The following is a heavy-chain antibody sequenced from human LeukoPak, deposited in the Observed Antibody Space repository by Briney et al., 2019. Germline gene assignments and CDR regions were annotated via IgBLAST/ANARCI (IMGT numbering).Heavy chain of an antibody. J-gene: IGHJ4*02. CDR3: ARARGDYGVNSGLFDY. CDR1: GFTFSSYS. V-gene: IGHV3-21*01. Sequence: GGSLRLSCAASGFTFSSYSMNWVRQAPGKGLEWVSSISSSSSYIYYADSVKGRFTISRDNAKNSLYLQMNSLRAEDTAVYYCARARGDYGVNSGLFDYWGQGTLVTVSS. CDR2: ISSSSSYI. D-gene: IGHD4-23*01.